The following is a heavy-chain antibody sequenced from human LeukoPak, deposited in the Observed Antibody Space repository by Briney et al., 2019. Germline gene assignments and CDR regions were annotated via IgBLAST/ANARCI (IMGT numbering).Heavy chain of an antibody. J-gene: IGHJ4*02. CDR2: ISTSSSYI. D-gene: IGHD2-21*01. V-gene: IGHV3-21*01. CDR3: AEGVATHH. CDR1: GFTFSSYS. Sequence: GGSLRLSCAASGFTFSSYSMNWVRQAPGKGLEWVSFISTSSSYIHNADSVKGRFTISRDNAENSLYLQMNSLRAEDTAVYYCAEGVATHHWGQGTLVTVSS.